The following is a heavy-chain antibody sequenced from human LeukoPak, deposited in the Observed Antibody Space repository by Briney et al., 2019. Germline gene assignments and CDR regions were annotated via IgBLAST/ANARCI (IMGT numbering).Heavy chain of an antibody. CDR3: ARDFRVTWIQLWSLYYFDY. CDR1: GGSISSSSYY. V-gene: IGHV4-39*07. J-gene: IGHJ4*02. Sequence: SETLSLTCTVSGGSISSSSYYWGWIRQPPGKGLEWIGSIYYSGSTYYNPSLKSRVTISVDTSKNQFSLKLSSVTAADTAVYYCARDFRVTWIQLWSLYYFDYWGQGTLVTVSS. D-gene: IGHD5-18*01. CDR2: IYYSGST.